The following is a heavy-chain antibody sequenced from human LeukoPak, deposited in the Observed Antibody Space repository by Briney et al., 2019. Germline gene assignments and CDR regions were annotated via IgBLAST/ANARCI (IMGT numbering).Heavy chain of an antibody. CDR2: ISGYNGNT. D-gene: IGHD3-22*01. J-gene: IGHJ4*02. V-gene: IGHV1-18*01. CDR1: GGTFSSYA. CDR3: ARDLTHRRNYDNSGYQIVPAF. Sequence: ASVKVSCKASGGTFSSYAISWVRQARGQGLEWMGWISGYNGNTKYVQKFQGRVTMTTDTSTSTAYMELRSPRSDDTAVYYCARDLTHRRNYDNSGYQIVPAFWGQGTLVTVSS.